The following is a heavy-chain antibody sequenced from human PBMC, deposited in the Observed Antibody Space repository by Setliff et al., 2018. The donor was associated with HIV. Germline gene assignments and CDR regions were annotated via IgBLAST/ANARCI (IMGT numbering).Heavy chain of an antibody. D-gene: IGHD3-10*01. CDR2: ISPYSRII. V-gene: IGHV1-18*01. CDR1: GYSFTSYG. CDR3: ARGRNYNSGMDV. J-gene: IGHJ6*02. Sequence: GASVKVSCKASGYSFTSYGIGWVRQAPGQGLEWIGWISPYSRIINYAPKFRDRVTMTTETSTNTAYLEVRSLSSDDTAVYYCARGRNYNSGMDVWGQGTTVTVSS.